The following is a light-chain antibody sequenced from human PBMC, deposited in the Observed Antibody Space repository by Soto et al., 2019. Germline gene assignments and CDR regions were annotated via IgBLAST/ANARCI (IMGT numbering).Light chain of an antibody. Sequence: QSALTQPASVSGSPGQSITISCTGTTSDLGDYKYISWYQQHPGKVPKLIISEVTNRPSGVSNRFSGSKSGNTASLTSSGLQAEDAADYYCSLDTISRVFGGGTKLTVL. CDR1: TSDLGDYKY. V-gene: IGLV2-14*01. CDR3: SLDTISRV. CDR2: EVT. J-gene: IGLJ3*02.